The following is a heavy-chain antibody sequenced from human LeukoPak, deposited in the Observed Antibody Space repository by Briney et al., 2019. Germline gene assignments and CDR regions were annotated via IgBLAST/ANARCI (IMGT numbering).Heavy chain of an antibody. V-gene: IGHV4-39*07. Sequence: PSETLSLTCTVSGGSISSSSYYWGWIRQPPGKGLEWIGSIYYSGSTYYNPSLKSRVTISVDTSKNQFSLKLSSVTAADTAVYYCVRDGGYDHIDYWGQGTLVTVSS. CDR1: GGSISSSSYY. J-gene: IGHJ4*02. CDR3: VRDGGYDHIDY. CDR2: IYYSGST. D-gene: IGHD5-12*01.